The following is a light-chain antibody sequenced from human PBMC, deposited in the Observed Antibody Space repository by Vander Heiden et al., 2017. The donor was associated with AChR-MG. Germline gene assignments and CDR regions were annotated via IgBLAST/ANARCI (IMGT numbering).Light chain of an antibody. CDR3: SSYTSSSTLV. J-gene: IGLJ2*01. CDR2: DVS. V-gene: IGLV2-18*02. CDR1: SKDVGSCNR. Sequence: HSAPTQPPSVSGSPGQSVTISCSGTSKDVGSCNRVSWYQQPPGTAPKLMIYDVSNRPSGVPDRFSGSKSGNTASLTISGLQAEDEADYYCSSYTSSSTLVFGGGTKLTVL.